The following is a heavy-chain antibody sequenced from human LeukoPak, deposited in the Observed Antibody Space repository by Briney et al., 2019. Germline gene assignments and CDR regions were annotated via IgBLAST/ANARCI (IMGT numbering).Heavy chain of an antibody. CDR3: ARVMPSRRGRGWFDP. CDR1: GYTFTSYD. V-gene: IGHV1-8*01. Sequence: ASVKVSCKASGYTFTSYDINWVRQATGQGLEWMGWMNPNSGNTGYAQKFQGRVTMTRNTSISTAYMELSSLRSEDTAVYHCARVMPSRRGRGWFDPWGQGTLVTVSS. CDR2: MNPNSGNT. J-gene: IGHJ5*02. D-gene: IGHD2-2*01.